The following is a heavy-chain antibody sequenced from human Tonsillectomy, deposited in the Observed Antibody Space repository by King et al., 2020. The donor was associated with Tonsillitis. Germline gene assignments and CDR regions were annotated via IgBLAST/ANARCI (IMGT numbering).Heavy chain of an antibody. Sequence: VQLVESGGGLVQPGGSLRLSCAASGFTFSSYAMSWVRQAPGKGLEWVSAISGSGGSTYYADSVKGRFTISRDNSKNTLYLQMNSLRAEDTAVYYCAKDRALLWFGELSNWFDPWGQGPLVTVSS. CDR2: ISGSGGST. CDR1: GFTFSSYA. CDR3: AKDRALLWFGELSNWFDP. V-gene: IGHV3-23*04. J-gene: IGHJ5*02. D-gene: IGHD3-10*01.